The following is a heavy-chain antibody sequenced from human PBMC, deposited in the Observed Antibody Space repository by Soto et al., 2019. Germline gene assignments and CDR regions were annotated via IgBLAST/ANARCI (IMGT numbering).Heavy chain of an antibody. CDR2: IYYSGST. Sequence: SETLSLTCTVSGGSISSYYWSWIRQPPGKGLEWIGYIYYSGSTNYNPSLKSRVTISVDTSKNQFSLKLSSVTAADTAVYYCARVEQWLVLDYWGQGTLVTVSS. V-gene: IGHV4-59*01. D-gene: IGHD6-19*01. CDR1: GGSISSYY. J-gene: IGHJ4*02. CDR3: ARVEQWLVLDY.